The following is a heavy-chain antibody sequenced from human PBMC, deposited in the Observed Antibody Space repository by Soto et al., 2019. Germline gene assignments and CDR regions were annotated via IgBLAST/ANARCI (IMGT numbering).Heavy chain of an antibody. V-gene: IGHV3-64*02. Sequence: GXSRRLSGAASGFTFSIYAMHWVRQAPGKGLEYVSAISYDGTITYYADSVKGRFTISRDNAKNSLYLQMNSLRAEDTAVYYCASNYGEKNLFGMDVWGQGTTVTVSS. D-gene: IGHD4-17*01. CDR3: ASNYGEKNLFGMDV. CDR2: ISYDGTIT. CDR1: GFTFSIYA. J-gene: IGHJ6*02.